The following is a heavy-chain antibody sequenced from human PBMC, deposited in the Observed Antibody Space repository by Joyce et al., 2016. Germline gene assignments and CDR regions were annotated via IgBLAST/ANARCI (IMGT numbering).Heavy chain of an antibody. D-gene: IGHD1-14*01. CDR2: ISWKSGSI. CDR1: GFTFDDYA. V-gene: IGHV3-9*01. J-gene: IGHJ4*02. Sequence: EVQLVESGGGLVQPGRSLRLSCVASGFTFDDYAMHWVRQAPGKGLEWVSGISWKSGSIGYADSVKGRFTISRDNAKNSLYLQMNSLRAEDTALYFCAKDHRTTGWYIDSWGQGTLVTVSS. CDR3: AKDHRTTGWYIDS.